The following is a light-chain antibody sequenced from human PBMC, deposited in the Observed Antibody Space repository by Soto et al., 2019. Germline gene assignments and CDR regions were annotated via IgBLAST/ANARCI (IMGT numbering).Light chain of an antibody. V-gene: IGLV2-14*01. Sequence: QSALTQPASVSGSPGQSVTISCTGTSSDIGAYKYVSWYQHHPGKSPRLMIYEVNNRPSGISFRFSGSKSGNTASLTISGLQAGDEADYYCSSFTGTTSLGVFGGGTKVTVL. CDR2: EVN. J-gene: IGLJ3*02. CDR3: SSFTGTTSLGV. CDR1: SSDIGAYKY.